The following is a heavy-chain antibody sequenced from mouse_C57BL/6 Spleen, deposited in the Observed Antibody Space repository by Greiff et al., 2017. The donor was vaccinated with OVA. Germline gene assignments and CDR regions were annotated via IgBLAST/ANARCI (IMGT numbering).Heavy chain of an antibody. CDR2: ISYDGSN. CDR1: GYSITSGYY. V-gene: IGHV3-6*01. J-gene: IGHJ4*01. CDR3: ARDYYVAMDY. D-gene: IGHD1-1*01. Sequence: EVQLVESGPGLVKPSQSLSLTCSVTGYSITSGYYWNWIRQFPGNKLEWMGYISYDGSNNYNPSLKNRIAITRNTAKNQFFLKLNSVTTEDTATYYCARDYYVAMDYWGQGTSVTVSS.